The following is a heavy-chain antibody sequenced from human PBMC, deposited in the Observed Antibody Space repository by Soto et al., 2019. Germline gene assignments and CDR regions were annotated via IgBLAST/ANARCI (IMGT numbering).Heavy chain of an antibody. CDR2: ISGSGGST. J-gene: IGHJ4*02. CDR1: GFTFSNYA. Sequence: HPGGSLRLSCAASGFTFSNYAVTWVRQAPGKGLEWVSTISGSGGSTYYADSVKGRFTISRDNSKNTLYLQMNSLRAEDTAVYYCAKDQGSSWYEIDYWGQGTLVTVLL. V-gene: IGHV3-23*01. CDR3: AKDQGSSWYEIDY. D-gene: IGHD6-13*01.